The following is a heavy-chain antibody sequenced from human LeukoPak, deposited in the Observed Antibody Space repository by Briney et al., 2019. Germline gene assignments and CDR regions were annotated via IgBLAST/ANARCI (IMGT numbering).Heavy chain of an antibody. CDR3: AKLGGSDFDY. Sequence: GVSLRLSCAASGFTFSSCGMHWVRQAPGKGLEWVAFIRYDGSNKYYADSVKGRFTISRDNSKNTLYLQMNSLRAEDTAVYYCAKLGGSDFDYWGQGTLVTVS. CDR1: GFTFSSCG. D-gene: IGHD1-26*01. CDR2: IRYDGSNK. V-gene: IGHV3-30*02. J-gene: IGHJ4*02.